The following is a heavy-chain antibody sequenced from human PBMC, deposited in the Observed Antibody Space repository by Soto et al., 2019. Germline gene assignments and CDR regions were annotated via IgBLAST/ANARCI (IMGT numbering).Heavy chain of an antibody. V-gene: IGHV4-39*01. Sequence: QLQLQESGPGLVKPSETLSLTCSVSGDSINSDNYYWCWIRQPPGKGLEWMGSIYYRGNTYYNPSLKTRVTISLDKSKSQFSLMLNSVTAADSAVYFCARLEGLATISYYFDYWGQGTLVTVSS. D-gene: IGHD3-9*01. CDR1: GDSINSDNYY. CDR3: ARLEGLATISYYFDY. CDR2: IYYRGNT. J-gene: IGHJ4*02.